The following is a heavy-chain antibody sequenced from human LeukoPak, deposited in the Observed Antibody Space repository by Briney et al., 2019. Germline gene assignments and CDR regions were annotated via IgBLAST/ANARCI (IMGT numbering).Heavy chain of an antibody. V-gene: IGHV4-59*01. CDR3: ARAGAATGPYYFDY. CDR2: IFYSGTT. J-gene: IGHJ4*02. Sequence: SGTLSPTCTCSGGPPNTNQWGWIRPPPGKGPGGGWYIFYSGTTTYNPSLKSRVSISVDTSKNQFSLKLSSVTAADTAVYYCARAGAATGPYYFDYWGQGTLVTVSS. CDR1: GGPPNTNQ. D-gene: IGHD4-17*01.